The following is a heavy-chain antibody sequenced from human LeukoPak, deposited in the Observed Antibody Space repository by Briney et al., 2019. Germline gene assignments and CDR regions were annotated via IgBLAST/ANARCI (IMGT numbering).Heavy chain of an antibody. Sequence: GGSLRLSSAASGFTFSSYWMHWVRQAPGKGLVWVSRINGDGSITTYADSVRGRFTISRDNAKNTLYLQMNSLRAEDTAVYYCARAGNGFDIWGRGTMVTVSS. J-gene: IGHJ3*02. V-gene: IGHV3-74*01. CDR2: INGDGSIT. CDR3: ARAGNGFDI. CDR1: GFTFSSYW.